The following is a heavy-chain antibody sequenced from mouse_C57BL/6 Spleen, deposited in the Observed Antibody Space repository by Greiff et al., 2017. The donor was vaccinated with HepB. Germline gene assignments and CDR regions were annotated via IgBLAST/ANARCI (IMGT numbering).Heavy chain of an antibody. J-gene: IGHJ2*01. CDR3: AREGSYYFDY. CDR2: IHPNSGST. V-gene: IGHV1-64*01. CDR1: GYTFTSYW. D-gene: IGHD1-1*01. Sequence: VQLQQPGAELVRPGASVKLSCKASGYTFTSYWMHWVKQRPGQGLEWIGMIHPNSGSTNYNEKFKSKATLTVDKSSSTAYMQLSSLTSEDSAVYYCAREGSYYFDYWGQGTTLTVSS.